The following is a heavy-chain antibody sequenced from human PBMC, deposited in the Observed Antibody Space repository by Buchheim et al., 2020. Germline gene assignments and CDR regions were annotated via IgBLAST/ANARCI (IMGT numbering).Heavy chain of an antibody. Sequence: QLQLQESGPGLVKPSQTLSLTCTVSGGSISTSNYYWGWTRQPPGKGLEWIGSIFYSGKTHYNPSLKSRVTISLDTSKNQFSLNLSSVTAADTAVYFCARVREALWFWQLSREKMSFDPWGQGTL. CDR1: GGSISTSNYY. CDR3: ARVREALWFWQLSREKMSFDP. CDR2: IFYSGKT. D-gene: IGHD3-10*01. J-gene: IGHJ5*02. V-gene: IGHV4-39*07.